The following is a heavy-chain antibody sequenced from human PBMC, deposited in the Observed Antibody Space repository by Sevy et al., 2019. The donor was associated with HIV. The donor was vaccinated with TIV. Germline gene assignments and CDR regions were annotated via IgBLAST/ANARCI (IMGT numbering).Heavy chain of an antibody. CDR2: FYYSKST. J-gene: IGHJ6*02. CDR3: ARISAYYYYGVDV. CDR1: GDSISNYY. Sequence: SETLSLTCTVSGDSISNYYWSWIRQPPGKGLEWIGYFYYSKSTNYNPSLKSRVTISVDTSKNQISLKLRSVTAADTAVYYCARISAYYYYGVDVWGQGTTVTVSS. V-gene: IGHV4-59*01. D-gene: IGHD2-21*01.